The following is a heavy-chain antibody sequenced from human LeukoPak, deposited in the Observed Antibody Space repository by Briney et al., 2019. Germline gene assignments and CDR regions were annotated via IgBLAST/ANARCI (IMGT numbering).Heavy chain of an antibody. D-gene: IGHD3-10*01. J-gene: IGHJ4*02. CDR3: ARFRDLFGEFDY. Sequence: GGSLRLSCSASGFTFSSYAMHWVRQAPGKGLEWVAVISYDGSNKYYADSVKDRFTISRDNSKNTLYLQMNSLRAEDTAVYYCARFRDLFGEFDYWGQGTLVTVSS. V-gene: IGHV3-30*14. CDR2: ISYDGSNK. CDR1: GFTFSSYA.